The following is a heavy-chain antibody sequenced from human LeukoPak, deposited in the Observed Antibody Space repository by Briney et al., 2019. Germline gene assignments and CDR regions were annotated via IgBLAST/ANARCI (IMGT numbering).Heavy chain of an antibody. J-gene: IGHJ4*02. CDR3: ARGDGYNFFDY. D-gene: IGHD5-24*01. CDR2: FYIDGNT. V-gene: IGHV3-66*01. Sequence: GGSLRLSCAASGFTVSRNYKSWVRQAPGKGLEWVSVFYIDGNTYYADSVKGRFTISRDNSKNTVYLQMNSLKAEDTAVYYCARGDGYNFFDYWGQGTLVTVSS. CDR1: GFTVSRNY.